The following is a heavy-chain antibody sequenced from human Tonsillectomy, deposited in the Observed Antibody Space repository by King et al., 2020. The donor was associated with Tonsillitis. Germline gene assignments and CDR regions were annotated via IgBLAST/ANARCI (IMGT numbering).Heavy chain of an antibody. V-gene: IGHV4-30-4*01. J-gene: IGHJ3*02. CDR1: GDSISRGDSF. CDR3: ARNGISRHDAFDI. Sequence: QLQESGPGLVKPSQTLSLTCTVSGDSISRGDSFWSWVRQSPGIGLEWIAYIHYSGSTYDNPSLRSRASISVDTSKNQFSLKLSSVTAADTAVYFCARNGISRHDAFDIWGQGTVVTVSS. D-gene: IGHD3-9*01. CDR2: IHYSGST.